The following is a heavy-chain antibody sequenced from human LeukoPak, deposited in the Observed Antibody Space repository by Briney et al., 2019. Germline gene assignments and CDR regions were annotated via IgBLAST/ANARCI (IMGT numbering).Heavy chain of an antibody. J-gene: IGHJ3*02. CDR1: GFTSSSYA. CDR3: ARDSRITMIVVPARGAFDI. V-gene: IGHV3-30-3*01. CDR2: ITYDGSNK. D-gene: IGHD3-22*01. Sequence: GGSLRLSCAASGFTSSSYAMHWVRQAPGKGLEWVAVITYDGSNKYYADSVKGRFTISRDNSKNTLYLQMNSLRAEDTAVYYCARDSRITMIVVPARGAFDIWGQGTMVTVSS.